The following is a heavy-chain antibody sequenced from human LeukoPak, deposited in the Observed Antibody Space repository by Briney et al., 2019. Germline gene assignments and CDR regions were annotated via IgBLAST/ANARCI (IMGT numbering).Heavy chain of an antibody. Sequence: GGSLRLSCAASGFTFSSYGMHWVRQAPGKGLEWVAVISYDGSNKYYADSVKGRFTISRDNSKNTLYLQMNSLRAEDTAVYYCAKASYGVRSPGFDYWGQGTLVTVSS. CDR2: ISYDGSNK. CDR1: GFTFSSYG. V-gene: IGHV3-30*18. D-gene: IGHD3-16*01. CDR3: AKASYGVRSPGFDY. J-gene: IGHJ4*02.